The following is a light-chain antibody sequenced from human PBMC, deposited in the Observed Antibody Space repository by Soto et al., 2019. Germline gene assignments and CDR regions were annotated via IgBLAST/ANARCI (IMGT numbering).Light chain of an antibody. CDR3: SSYTTDSTLV. Sequence: QSALTQPASVSGSPGQSITISCTGTSNDVGAYNYVSWYQQYPGKAPKLMIYDVSNRPSGVSNRFSGSKSGNTASLTISGLQAEDEADYYCSSYTTDSTLVFGGGTKLTVL. CDR1: SNDVGAYNY. CDR2: DVS. V-gene: IGLV2-14*01. J-gene: IGLJ2*01.